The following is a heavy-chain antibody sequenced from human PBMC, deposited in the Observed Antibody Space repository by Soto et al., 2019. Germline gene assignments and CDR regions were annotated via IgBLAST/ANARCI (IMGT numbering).Heavy chain of an antibody. CDR3: ARAIHDYDSSGYLSFDY. D-gene: IGHD3-22*01. J-gene: IGHJ4*02. Sequence: QVQLQESGPGLVKPSETLSLTCTVSGGSVSSGNYYWSWLRQPAGKGLGWLGCIYYSGSTNYNPTLKSRVTISVDTSKNQFSLKLSAVTAADTAVYFCARAIHDYDSSGYLSFDYWGQGTLVTVSS. V-gene: IGHV4-61*01. CDR1: GGSVSSGNYY. CDR2: IYYSGST.